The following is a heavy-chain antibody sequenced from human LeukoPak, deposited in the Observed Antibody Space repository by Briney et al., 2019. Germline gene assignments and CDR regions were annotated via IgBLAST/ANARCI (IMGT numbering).Heavy chain of an antibody. V-gene: IGHV4-59*01. J-gene: IGHJ4*02. CDR1: GGSIRYYY. D-gene: IGHD2-15*01. Sequence: SETLSLTCIVSGGSIRYYYWSWIRQSPGKGLEWIGYIYYNGSTNYNPSLKSRVTISVDMSKNQFSLKMSSVTAADTAVYYCARKGGLFDYWGQGRLVTVSS. CDR2: IYYNGST. CDR3: ARKGGLFDY.